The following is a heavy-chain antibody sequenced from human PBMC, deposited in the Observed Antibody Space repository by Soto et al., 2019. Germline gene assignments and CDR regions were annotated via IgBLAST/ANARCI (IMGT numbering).Heavy chain of an antibody. V-gene: IGHV1-69*01. Sequence: QVPLVQSGAEVKKPGSSVKVSCKASGGTFSSYAISWVRQAPGQGLEWMGGIIPIFGTANYAQKFQGRVTITADESTSTAYMELSSLRSEDTAVYYCARCYLGVGAPTGAFDIWGQGTMVTVSS. J-gene: IGHJ3*02. CDR3: ARCYLGVGAPTGAFDI. CDR1: GGTFSSYA. CDR2: IIPIFGTA. D-gene: IGHD1-26*01.